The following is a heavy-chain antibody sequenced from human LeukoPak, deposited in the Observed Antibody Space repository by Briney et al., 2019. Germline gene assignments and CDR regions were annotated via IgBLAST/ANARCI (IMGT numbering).Heavy chain of an antibody. J-gene: IGHJ1*01. Sequence: PGRSLRLSCAASGFTFSSYGMHWVRQAPGKGLEWVAVIWYDGSNKYYADSVKGRFTISRDNSKNTLYLQMNSLRAEDTAVYYCTRTKDGYFQNWGQGTLVSVSS. CDR1: GFTFSSYG. CDR2: IWYDGSNK. V-gene: IGHV3-33*01. CDR3: TRTKDGYFQN.